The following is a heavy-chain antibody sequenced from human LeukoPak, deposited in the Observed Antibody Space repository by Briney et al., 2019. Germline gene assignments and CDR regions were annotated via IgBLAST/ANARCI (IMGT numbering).Heavy chain of an antibody. V-gene: IGHV1-2*02. J-gene: IGHJ6*03. CDR2: INPNSGGT. Sequence: GASVKVSCKASGYTFTGYYMHWVRQAPGQGLEWMGWINPNSGGTNYAQKFQGRVTMTRDTSISTAYMELSRLRSDDTAVYYCARDGSGYSLYYYMGVWGKGTTVTVSS. CDR3: ARDGSGYSLYYYMGV. CDR1: GYTFTGYY. D-gene: IGHD3-3*01.